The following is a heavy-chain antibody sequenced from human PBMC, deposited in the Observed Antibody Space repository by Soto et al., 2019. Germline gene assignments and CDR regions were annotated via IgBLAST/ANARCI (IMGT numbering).Heavy chain of an antibody. CDR2: IYSGGST. CDR3: ARDSVRAYSGSYFTYYYGMDV. Sequence: EVQLVESGGGLVQPGGSLRLSCAASGFTVSSNYMSWVRQAPGKGLEWVSVIYSGGSTYYADSVKGRFTISRDNSKNTLYLQMNSLRAEDTAVYYCARDSVRAYSGSYFTYYYGMDVWGQGTTVTVSS. J-gene: IGHJ6*02. D-gene: IGHD1-26*01. V-gene: IGHV3-66*01. CDR1: GFTVSSNY.